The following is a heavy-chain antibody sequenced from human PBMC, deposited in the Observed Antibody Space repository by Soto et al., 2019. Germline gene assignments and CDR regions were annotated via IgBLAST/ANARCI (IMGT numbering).Heavy chain of an antibody. CDR1: GFTFGKYA. CDR3: AKDRGYTGYDFGYCFDH. V-gene: IGHV3-23*01. CDR2: ISGSGGDT. J-gene: IGHJ4*02. Sequence: EVQLLESGGGLVQPGGSLRLSCAASGFTFGKYAMSWVRQAPGKGLEWVSSISGSGGDTFYAGSVKGQFTISRDISKNTLSLQMDSLRAEDTAVYYCAKDRGYTGYDFGYCFDHWGRGSLVTVSS. D-gene: IGHD5-12*01.